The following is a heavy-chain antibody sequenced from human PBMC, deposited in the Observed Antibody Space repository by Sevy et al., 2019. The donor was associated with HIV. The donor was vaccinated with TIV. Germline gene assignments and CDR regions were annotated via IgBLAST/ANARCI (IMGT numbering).Heavy chain of an antibody. Sequence: SETLSLTCTVSGGSISSYYWSWIRQPPGKGLEWIGYIYYSGSTNYNPSLKSRVTISVDTSKNQFSLQLSSVTAADTAVYYCARAGLNPFYYYYMDVWGKGTTVTVSS. V-gene: IGHV4-59*01. CDR1: GGSISSYY. CDR3: ARAGLNPFYYYYMDV. J-gene: IGHJ6*03. CDR2: IYYSGST. D-gene: IGHD3-3*02.